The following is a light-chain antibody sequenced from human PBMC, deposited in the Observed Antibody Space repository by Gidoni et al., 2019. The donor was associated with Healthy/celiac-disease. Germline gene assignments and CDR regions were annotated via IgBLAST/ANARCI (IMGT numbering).Light chain of an antibody. Sequence: GTGANIGSNYAYCYQQHPGPAPQLLIYRNNTRPSGVPDRFSGSNSGTSASLAISGPQSEDEADYYCAAWDDSLSGRVFGGGTKLTVL. CDR2: RNN. CDR3: AAWDDSLSGRV. V-gene: IGLV1-47*01. J-gene: IGLJ2*01. CDR1: GANIGSNY.